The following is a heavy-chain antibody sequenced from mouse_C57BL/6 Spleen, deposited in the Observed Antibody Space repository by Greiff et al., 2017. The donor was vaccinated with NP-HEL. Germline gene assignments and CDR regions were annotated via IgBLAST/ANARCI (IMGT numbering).Heavy chain of an antibody. CDR2: IDPNSGGT. CDR3: AREEEGFYYGSIDY. Sequence: QVQLKQPGAELVKPGASVKLSCKASGYTFTSYWMHWVKQRPGRGLEWIGRIDPNSGGTKYNEKFKSKATLTVDKPSSTAYMQLSSLTSEDSAVYYCAREEEGFYYGSIDYWGQGTTLTVSS. J-gene: IGHJ2*01. D-gene: IGHD1-1*01. CDR1: GYTFTSYW. V-gene: IGHV1-72*01.